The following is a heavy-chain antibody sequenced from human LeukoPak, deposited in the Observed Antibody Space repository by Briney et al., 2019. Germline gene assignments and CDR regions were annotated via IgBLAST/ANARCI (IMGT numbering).Heavy chain of an antibody. V-gene: IGHV1-18*01. CDR3: ASAATTNTGRAYFDY. Sequence: GASVKVSCKASGFIFNRYGFSWVRQAPGQRPEWMGWNIALSGNIDYAPKFQGRVTMNTDTLMRTAYMSLSSLVSADTAVYYCASAATTNTGRAYFDYWGRGTLVTVSS. CDR2: NIALSGNI. J-gene: IGHJ4*01. D-gene: IGHD2-21*01. CDR1: GFIFNRYG.